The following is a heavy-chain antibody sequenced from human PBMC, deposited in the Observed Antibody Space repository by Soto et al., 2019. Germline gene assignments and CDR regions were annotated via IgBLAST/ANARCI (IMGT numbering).Heavy chain of an antibody. CDR3: ALDSSGLEAFDI. V-gene: IGHV4-4*02. CDR1: GGSISSSNW. D-gene: IGHD3-22*01. J-gene: IGHJ3*02. Sequence: QVQLQESGPGLVKPSGTLSLTCAVSGGSISSSNWWSWVRQPPGKGLEWIGEIYHSGSTNYNPSLKSRXXIXVXXAKNQFSLKLSSVTAADTAVYYCALDSSGLEAFDIWGQGTMVTVSS. CDR2: IYHSGST.